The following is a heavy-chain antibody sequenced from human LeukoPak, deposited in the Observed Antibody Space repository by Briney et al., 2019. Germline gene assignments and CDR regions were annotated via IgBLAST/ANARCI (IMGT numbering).Heavy chain of an antibody. CDR1: GFSFISYA. V-gene: IGHV3-23*01. J-gene: IGHJ3*02. D-gene: IGHD3-10*01. CDR2: ISNSGGRI. CDR3: AKDLTGSGSYYGAFDI. Sequence: GGSLRLSCAASGFSFISYAMSWVRQPPGKGLEWVSGISNSGGRIYLADSVKGRFTISRDNSNNTLYLQMNSLRAEDTAVYYCAKDLTGSGSYYGAFDIWGQGTMVTVSS.